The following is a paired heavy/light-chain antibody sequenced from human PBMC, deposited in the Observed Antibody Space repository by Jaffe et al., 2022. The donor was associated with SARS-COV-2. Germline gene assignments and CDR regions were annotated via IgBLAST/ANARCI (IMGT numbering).Light chain of an antibody. J-gene: IGKJ3*01. CDR3: MQALQTPQT. Sequence: DIVMTQSPLSLPVTPGEPASISCRSSQSLLHSNGYNYLDWYLQKPGQSPQLLIYLGSNRASGVPDRFSGSGSGTDFTLKISRVEAEDVGVYYCMQALQTPQTFGPGTKVDIK. CDR1: QSLLHSNGYNY. CDR2: LGS. V-gene: IGKV2-28*01.
Heavy chain of an antibody. V-gene: IGHV3-74*01. D-gene: IGHD3-3*01. CDR1: GFTFSSSW. J-gene: IGHJ6*02. Sequence: EVQLVESGGGLVQPGGSLRLSCAVSGFTFSSSWMLWVRQAPGKGLVWVSRINSDGSSTSYADSVKGRFTISRDNAKNTLYLQMNSLRAEDTAVYYCARVWKTGISDYYGMDVWGQGTTVTVSS. CDR2: INSDGSST. CDR3: ARVWKTGISDYYGMDV.